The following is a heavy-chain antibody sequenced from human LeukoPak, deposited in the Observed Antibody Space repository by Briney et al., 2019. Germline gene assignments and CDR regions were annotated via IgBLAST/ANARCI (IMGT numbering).Heavy chain of an antibody. CDR2: IIPILGIA. CDR1: GGTFSSYA. Sequence: GASVTVSCTASGGTFSSYAISWVRQAPGQGLEWMGRIIPILGIANYAQKFQGRVTITADKSTSTAYMELSSLRSEDTAVYYCARLDGYSIPDYFDYWGQGTLVTVSS. J-gene: IGHJ4*02. CDR3: ARLDGYSIPDYFDY. D-gene: IGHD2-15*01. V-gene: IGHV1-69*04.